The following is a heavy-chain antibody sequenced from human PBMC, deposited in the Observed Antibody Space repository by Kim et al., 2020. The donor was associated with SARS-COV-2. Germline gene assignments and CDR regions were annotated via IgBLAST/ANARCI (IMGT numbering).Heavy chain of an antibody. D-gene: IGHD6-6*01. CDR3: ARPRSSDYWYFDL. J-gene: IGHJ2*01. CDR2: INHSGST. CDR1: GGSFSGYY. Sequence: SETLSLTCAVYGGSFSGYYWSWIRQPPGKGLEWIGEINHSGSTNYNPSLKSRVTISVDTSKNQFSLKLSSVTAADTAVYYCARPRSSDYWYFDLWGRGTLVTVSS. V-gene: IGHV4-34*01.